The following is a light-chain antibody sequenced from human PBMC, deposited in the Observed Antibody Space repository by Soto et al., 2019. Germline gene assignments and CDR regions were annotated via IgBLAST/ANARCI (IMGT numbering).Light chain of an antibody. CDR1: QSLVHSDGNTY. V-gene: IGKV2-24*01. Sequence: DIVMTQTPLSSRVTLGQPASISCRSSQSLVHSDGNTYLNWLQQRPGQPPRLLLYKISNRFFGVPDRFSGSGAGTHFTLTINRVEAEDVGVYYCMQATQPTWTFGQGTKVEIK. J-gene: IGKJ1*01. CDR2: KIS. CDR3: MQATQPTWT.